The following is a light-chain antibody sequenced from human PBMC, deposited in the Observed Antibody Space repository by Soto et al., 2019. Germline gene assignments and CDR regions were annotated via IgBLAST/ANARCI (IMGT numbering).Light chain of an antibody. V-gene: IGKV1-8*01. CDR3: QQYYSYPLT. CDR1: QGISSY. Sequence: AIRMTQSPSSFSASTGDRVTITCRASQGISSYLAWYQQKPGKAPKLLIYAASTLQSGVPSRFSGSGSGTDFTLTISCLQSEDFATYYCQQYYSYPLTCSGGTKVDIK. CDR2: AAS. J-gene: IGKJ4*01.